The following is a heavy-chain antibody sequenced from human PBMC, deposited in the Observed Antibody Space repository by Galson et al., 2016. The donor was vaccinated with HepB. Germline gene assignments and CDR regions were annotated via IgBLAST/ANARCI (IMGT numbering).Heavy chain of an antibody. Sequence: SETLSLTCAVYGGSFXXXYWXXXRXXXGKXXXWVXXXNXXXSTXXNPSXXSRVTISLDTSNNEXSLRLASVTAADTXXYYCSRGGENSWYDNDAFDIWGQGTMVXVSS. CDR3: SRGGENSWYDNDAFDI. J-gene: IGHJ3*02. D-gene: IGHD6-13*01. V-gene: IGHV4-34*01. CDR1: GGSFXXXY. CDR2: XNXXXST.